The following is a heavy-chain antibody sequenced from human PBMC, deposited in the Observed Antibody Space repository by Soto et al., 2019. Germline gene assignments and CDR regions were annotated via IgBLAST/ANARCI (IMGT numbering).Heavy chain of an antibody. V-gene: IGHV4-61*05. CDR2: IYYSGST. CDR3: ATSDMRYYMDV. J-gene: IGHJ6*03. CDR1: GGSISSSSYY. Sequence: SETLSLTCTVSGGSISSSSYYWSWIRQPPGKGLEWIGYIYYSGSTNYNPSLKSRVTISVDTSKNQFSLKLSSVTAADTAVYYCATSDMRYYMDVWGKGTTVTVSS.